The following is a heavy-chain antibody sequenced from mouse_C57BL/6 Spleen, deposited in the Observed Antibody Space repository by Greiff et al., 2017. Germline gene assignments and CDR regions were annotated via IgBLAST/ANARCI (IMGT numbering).Heavy chain of an antibody. V-gene: IGHV1-80*01. CDR3: ARETITTVVATDYAMDY. J-gene: IGHJ4*01. D-gene: IGHD1-1*01. CDR2: IYPGDGDT. CDR1: GYAFSSYW. Sequence: QVQLQQSGAELVKPGASVKISCKASGYAFSSYWMNWVKQRPGKGLEWIGQIYPGDGDTNYNGKFKGKATLTADKSSSPAYMQLSSLTSEDSAVYFCARETITTVVATDYAMDYWGQGTSVTVSS.